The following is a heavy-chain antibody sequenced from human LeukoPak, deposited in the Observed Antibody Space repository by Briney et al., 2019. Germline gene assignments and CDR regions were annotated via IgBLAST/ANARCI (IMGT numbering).Heavy chain of an antibody. J-gene: IGHJ4*02. V-gene: IGHV3-30*18. D-gene: IGHD3-10*01. CDR1: GFTFSSYG. CDR3: AKELLVTGRGYFDY. Sequence: GGSLRLSCAASGFTFSSYGMHWVRQAPGRGLEWVAVISYDGSNKYYADSVKGRFTISRDNSKNTLYLQMNSLRAEDTAVYYCAKELLVTGRGYFDYWGQGTLVTVSS. CDR2: ISYDGSNK.